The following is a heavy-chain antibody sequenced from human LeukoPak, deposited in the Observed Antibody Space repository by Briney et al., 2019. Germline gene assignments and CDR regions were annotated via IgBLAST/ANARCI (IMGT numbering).Heavy chain of an antibody. D-gene: IGHD6-13*01. CDR3: ARVAAAGTYYYYYMDV. Sequence: PGGSLRLSCAASGLTFSSYATHWVRQAPGKGLEWVAVISYDGSNKNYADSVKGRFTISRDNSKNTLYLQMNSLRTEDTAVYFCARVAAAGTYYYYYMDVWGKGTTVTVSS. CDR2: ISYDGSNK. V-gene: IGHV3-30*04. CDR1: GLTFSSYA. J-gene: IGHJ6*03.